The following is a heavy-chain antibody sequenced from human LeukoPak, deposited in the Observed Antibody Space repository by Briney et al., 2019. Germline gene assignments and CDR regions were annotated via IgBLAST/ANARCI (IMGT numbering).Heavy chain of an antibody. Sequence: VPSVKVSCKASGYTFTGYYIHWVRQAPGQGLEWMGWVNPTNGATNYAQKFQGRVTMTTDTSTNTAYMELSWLTSDDTAVYYCARPRIESGGYYYGHWGQGTLVTVSS. J-gene: IGHJ4*02. CDR1: GYTFTGYY. V-gene: IGHV1-2*02. CDR3: ARPRIESGGYYYGH. D-gene: IGHD3-22*01. CDR2: VNPTNGAT.